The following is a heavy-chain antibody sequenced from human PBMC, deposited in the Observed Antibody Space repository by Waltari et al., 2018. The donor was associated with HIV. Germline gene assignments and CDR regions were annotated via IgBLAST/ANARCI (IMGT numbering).Heavy chain of an antibody. CDR3: TTEIWIRAATQY. CDR1: GFTFSDAR. CDR2: IKSKTDGGTT. D-gene: IGHD3-10*01. J-gene: IGHJ4*02. Sequence: EVQLVESGGGLVKPGGSLRLSCEASGFTFSDARMNWVRQAPGKGVEWVGRIKSKTDGGTTDFAAPVKGRFTISRDDSKNTLDLQMSSLKTEDTAVYYCTTEIWIRAATQYWGQGTLVTVSS. V-gene: IGHV3-15*01.